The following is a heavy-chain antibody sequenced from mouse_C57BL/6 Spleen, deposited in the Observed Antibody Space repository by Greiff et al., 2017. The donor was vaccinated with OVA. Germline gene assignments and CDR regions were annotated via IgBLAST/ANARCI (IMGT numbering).Heavy chain of an antibody. CDR2: ISSGGDYI. V-gene: IGHV5-9-1*02. Sequence: DVMLVESGEGLVKPGGSLKLSCAASGFTFSSYAMSWVRQTPEKRLEWVAYISSGGDYIYYADTVKGRFTISRDNARNTLYLQMSSLKSEDTAMYYCTRDPTGKFAYWGQGTLVTVSA. D-gene: IGHD4-1*01. J-gene: IGHJ3*01. CDR3: TRDPTGKFAY. CDR1: GFTFSSYA.